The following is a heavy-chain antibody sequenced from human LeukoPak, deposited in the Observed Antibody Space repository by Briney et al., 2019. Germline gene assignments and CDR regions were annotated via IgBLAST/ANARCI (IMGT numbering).Heavy chain of an antibody. CDR3: ARDAPWYCSSTSCPVYWYFDL. D-gene: IGHD2-2*01. V-gene: IGHV4-4*07. CDR2: IYTSGST. CDR1: GGSISSYY. J-gene: IGHJ2*01. Sequence: KPSETLSLTCTVSGGSISSYYWSWIRQPAGKGLEWIGRIYTSGSTNYNPSLKSRVTMSVDTSKNQFSLKLSSVTAADTAVCYCARDAPWYCSSTSCPVYWYFDLWGRGTLVTVSS.